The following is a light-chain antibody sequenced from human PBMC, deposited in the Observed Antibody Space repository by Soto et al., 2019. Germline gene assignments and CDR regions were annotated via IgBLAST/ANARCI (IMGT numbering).Light chain of an antibody. CDR2: AAT. J-gene: IGKJ1*01. CDR3: QQYNSYSRT. CDR1: QGVSSS. Sequence: IQLTPSPSSLSASVGDRVTITCRASQGVSSSLAWYHQQPGKAPKLLIYAATTLQSGVPSRFSGSGSGTEFTLTISSLQPDDFATYYCQQYNSYSRTFGQGTKVDIK. V-gene: IGKV1-9*01.